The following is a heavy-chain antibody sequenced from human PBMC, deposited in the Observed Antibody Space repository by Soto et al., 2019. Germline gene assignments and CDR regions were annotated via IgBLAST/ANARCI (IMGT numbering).Heavy chain of an antibody. V-gene: IGHV1-3*01. CDR2: INAGNGNT. D-gene: IGHD3-22*01. CDR1: GYTFTSYG. J-gene: IGHJ6*02. Sequence: ASVKVSCKASGYTFTSYGIHWVRQAPGQRLEWTGWINAGNGNTKYSEKFQGRVTITRDTTASTAYLELSSRRSEDTAVYYCARDPNYSSAYYHHYYYGMDVWGQGTTVTVSS. CDR3: ARDPNYSSAYYHHYYYGMDV.